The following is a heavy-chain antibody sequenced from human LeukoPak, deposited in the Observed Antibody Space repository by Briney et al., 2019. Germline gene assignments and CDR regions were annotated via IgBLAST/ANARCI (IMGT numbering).Heavy chain of an antibody. CDR2: LCCNNDYI. CDR1: GYTFSVFA. D-gene: IGHD1-26*01. V-gene: IGHV1-18*01. Sequence: ASVKLSCKASGYTFSVFAITWVRRARGPGLEWVGWLCCNNDYIIHAQQFEARDNMTTDTSTTTGSLELRSVISDDAAVYYCARGPWVGFRDLPQLDFWGQGTLVTVSS. CDR3: ARGPWVGFRDLPQLDF. J-gene: IGHJ4*02.